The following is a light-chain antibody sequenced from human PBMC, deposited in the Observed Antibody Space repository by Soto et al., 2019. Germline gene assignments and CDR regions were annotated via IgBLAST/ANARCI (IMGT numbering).Light chain of an antibody. CDR3: QQSYRTSWT. CDR2: AAS. J-gene: IGKJ1*01. V-gene: IGKV1-39*01. CDR1: QSVSNF. Sequence: DIQMTQSPSSLSASVGDTVTITCRASQSVSNFLNWFQQKPGKAPNLLIYAASSLQSGVPSRFSGSGSGTDFTLTISSLQPEDFATYYCQQSYRTSWTFGQGTKVEVK.